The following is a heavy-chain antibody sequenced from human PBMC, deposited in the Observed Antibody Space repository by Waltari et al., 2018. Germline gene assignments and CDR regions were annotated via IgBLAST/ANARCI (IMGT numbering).Heavy chain of an antibody. J-gene: IGHJ3*02. CDR2: ISGSGGST. V-gene: IGHV3-23*01. D-gene: IGHD3-22*01. CDR3: ARDDSSGYFAFDN. Sequence: EFHLLVSGGGLVQPGSSLSLSCAASGFTFSSYAMSWVRPAPGKGLEWVSGISGSGGSTYYADDVKGRMNISRDNSKKKLYLQMNSLRAEDTAVYYCARDDSSGYFAFDNWGQGTMVTVSS. CDR1: GFTFSSYA.